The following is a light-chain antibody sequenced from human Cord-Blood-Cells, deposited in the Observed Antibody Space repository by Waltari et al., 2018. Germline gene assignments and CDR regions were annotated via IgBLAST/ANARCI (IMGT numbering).Light chain of an antibody. V-gene: IGLV2-23*01. CDR3: CSYAGSSTWV. Sequence: QSALTQPASVSGSPGQSIPLPCPDTSSDVGSYNLLSWYQQHPGKAPKLMIYEGSKRPSGVSNRFSGSKSGNTASLTISGLQAEDEADYYCCSYAGSSTWVFGGGTKLTVL. J-gene: IGLJ3*02. CDR2: EGS. CDR1: SSDVGSYNL.